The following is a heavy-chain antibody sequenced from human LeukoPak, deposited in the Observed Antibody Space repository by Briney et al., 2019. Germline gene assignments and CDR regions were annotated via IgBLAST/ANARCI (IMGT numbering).Heavy chain of an antibody. J-gene: IGHJ3*02. Sequence: GGSLRLSCAASGFTFSSYAMHWVRQAPGKGLEWAAVISYDGSNKYYADSVKGRFTISRDNSKNTLYLQMNSLRAEDTAVYYCARGRPGAFDIWGQGTMVTVSS. CDR1: GFTFSSYA. CDR2: ISYDGSNK. V-gene: IGHV3-30-3*01. CDR3: ARGRPGAFDI.